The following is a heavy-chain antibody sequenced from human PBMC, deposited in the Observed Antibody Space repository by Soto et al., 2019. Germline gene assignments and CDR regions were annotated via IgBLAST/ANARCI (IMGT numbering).Heavy chain of an antibody. CDR1: GFTFSNAW. CDR3: TTKSTGYCTNGVCYRREYDY. J-gene: IGHJ4*02. CDR2: IKSKTDGGTT. V-gene: IGHV3-15*07. D-gene: IGHD2-8*01. Sequence: GGSLRLSCAASGFTFSNAWMNWVRQAPGKGLEWVGRIKSKTDGGTTDYAAPVKGRFTISRDDSKNTLYLQMNSLKTEDTAVYYCTTKSTGYCTNGVCYRREYDYWGQGTLVTVSS.